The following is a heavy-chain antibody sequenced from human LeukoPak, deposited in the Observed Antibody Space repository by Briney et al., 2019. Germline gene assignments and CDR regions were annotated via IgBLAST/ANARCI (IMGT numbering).Heavy chain of an antibody. CDR2: ISGSGGST. CDR3: AKDWHYYDSSGPVDY. J-gene: IGHJ4*02. CDR1: GFTFSSYA. V-gene: IGHV3-23*01. D-gene: IGHD3-22*01. Sequence: TGGSLRLSCAASGFTFSSYAMSWVRQAPGKGLEWVSAISGSGGSTYYADSVKGRFTISRDNSKNTLYLQMNSLRAEDTAVYYCAKDWHYYDSSGPVDYWGQGTLVPVSS.